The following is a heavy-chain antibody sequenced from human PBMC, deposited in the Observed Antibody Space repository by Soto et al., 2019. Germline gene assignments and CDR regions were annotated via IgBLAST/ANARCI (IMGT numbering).Heavy chain of an antibody. D-gene: IGHD3-22*01. V-gene: IGHV4-34*01. CDR3: ARNLGYHDTSPLDH. CDR1: GGPFTGYS. CDR2: INPGGAT. J-gene: IGHJ4*02. Sequence: ASETLSLTCAVYGGPFTGYSWTWVRQPPGQGLEWIAEINPGGATNYSPSLKSRVTVSVDTSKRQFSLRLSSVTAADTAVYYCARNLGYHDTSPLDHWGRGTPVTVSS.